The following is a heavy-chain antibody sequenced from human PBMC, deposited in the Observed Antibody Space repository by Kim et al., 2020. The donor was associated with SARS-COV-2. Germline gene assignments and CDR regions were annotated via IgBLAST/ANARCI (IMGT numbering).Heavy chain of an antibody. J-gene: IGHJ4*02. Sequence: SETLSLTCTVSGGSISSYYWSWIRQPPGKGLEWIGYIYYSGSTNYNPSLKSRVTISVDTSKNQFSLKLSSVTAADTAVYYCARFSSGWDGDYFDYWGQGTLVTVSS. V-gene: IGHV4-59*01. D-gene: IGHD6-19*01. CDR1: GGSISSYY. CDR2: IYYSGST. CDR3: ARFSSGWDGDYFDY.